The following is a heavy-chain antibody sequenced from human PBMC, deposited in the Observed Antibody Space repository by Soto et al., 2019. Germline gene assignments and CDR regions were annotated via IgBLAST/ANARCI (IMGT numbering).Heavy chain of an antibody. CDR3: ARGRYGYY. V-gene: IGHV1-18*01. J-gene: IGHJ4*02. Sequence: QVHLVQSGAEVKKPGASVKVSCKGSGYTFTSYGITWVRQAPGQGLEWMGWISAHNGNTDYAQRLQGRVTVTRDTATSTAYMELMSMRSDDTDVYYCARGRYGYYWGQGALVTGSS. D-gene: IGHD1-1*01. CDR1: GYTFTSYG. CDR2: ISAHNGNT.